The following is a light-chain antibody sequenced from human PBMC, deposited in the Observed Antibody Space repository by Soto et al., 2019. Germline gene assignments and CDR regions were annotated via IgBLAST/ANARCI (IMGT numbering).Light chain of an antibody. V-gene: IGKV3-15*01. J-gene: IGKJ5*01. CDR2: GAS. CDR1: QSVSSN. Sequence: EIVMTQSPATRSVSPGDTATLSCRASQSVSSNLAWYQQKPGQAPRLLIYGASTRATGFPARFSGGGSGTEFTLTISSLQSEDFAVYYCQQYNDWPPLTFGQGTRLEIK. CDR3: QQYNDWPPLT.